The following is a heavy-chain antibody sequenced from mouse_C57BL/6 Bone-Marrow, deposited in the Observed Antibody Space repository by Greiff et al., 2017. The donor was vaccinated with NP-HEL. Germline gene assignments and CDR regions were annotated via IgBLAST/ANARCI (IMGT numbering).Heavy chain of an antibody. V-gene: IGHV3-6*01. Sequence: EVQLMESGPGLVNPSQSLSLTCSVTGYSITSGYYWNWIRQFPGNKLEWMGYISYDGSNNYNPSLKNRISITRDTSKNQFFLKLNSVTTEDTATYYCARGSYYFDYWGQGTTLTVSS. CDR2: ISYDGSN. J-gene: IGHJ2*01. CDR1: GYSITSGYY. CDR3: ARGSYYFDY.